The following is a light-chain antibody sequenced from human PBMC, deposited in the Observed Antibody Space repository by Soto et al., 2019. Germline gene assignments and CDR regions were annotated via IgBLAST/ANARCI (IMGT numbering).Light chain of an antibody. Sequence: EIVLTQSPCTLSLSTGERATLSCRASQSVSSSYLAWYQQKPGQAPRLLIYGASSRATGIPARFSGSGSGTEFTLTISSLQSEDFAVYYCQQYNNWPPWTFGHGTKVDIK. J-gene: IGKJ1*01. V-gene: IGKV3-15*01. CDR2: GAS. CDR3: QQYNNWPPWT. CDR1: QSVSSSY.